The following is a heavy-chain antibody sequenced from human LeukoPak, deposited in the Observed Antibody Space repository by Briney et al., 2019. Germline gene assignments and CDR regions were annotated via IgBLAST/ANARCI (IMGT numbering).Heavy chain of an antibody. J-gene: IGHJ6*02. CDR1: GFTFSDYY. CDR3: ARDSSPRTAYYCHGMDV. CDR2: ISSSGSTI. V-gene: IGHV3-11*01. D-gene: IGHD2-21*02. Sequence: GGSLRLSCAASGFTFSDYYMSWIRPAPGKGLEWVSYISSSGSTIYYADSVKGRFTISRDNAKNSLYLQMNGLRAEATAVYYCARDSSPRTAYYCHGMDVWGQGTTVTVSS.